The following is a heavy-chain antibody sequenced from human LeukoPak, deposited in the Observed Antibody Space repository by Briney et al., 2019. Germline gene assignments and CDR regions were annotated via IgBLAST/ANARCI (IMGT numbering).Heavy chain of an antibody. D-gene: IGHD4-17*01. Sequence: PGGPLRLSCAAYGFTFRNYAMSWVRQAPGKGLEWVSAISASGSSGSGGNTYYADSVKGRLTISRDNSKNTVYLQMNSLRAEDTAIYYCATDTTVTTSGAYDVWGQGTMVTVSS. J-gene: IGHJ3*01. CDR3: ATDTTVTTSGAYDV. CDR2: ISASGSSGSGGNT. CDR1: GFTFRNYA. V-gene: IGHV3-23*01.